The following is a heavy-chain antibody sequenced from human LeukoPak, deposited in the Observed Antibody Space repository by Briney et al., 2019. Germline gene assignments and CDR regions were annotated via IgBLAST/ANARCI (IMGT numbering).Heavy chain of an antibody. CDR1: GGTFSSYA. J-gene: IGHJ4*02. D-gene: IGHD5-12*01. CDR2: IIPIFGTA. Sequence: ASVKVSCKASGGTFSSYAISWVRQAPGQGLEWMGGIIPIFGTANYAQKFQGRVTITADESTSTAYMGLSSLRSEDTAVYYCAVNIVATTLAWDYWGQGTLVTVSS. CDR3: AVNIVATTLAWDY. V-gene: IGHV1-69*13.